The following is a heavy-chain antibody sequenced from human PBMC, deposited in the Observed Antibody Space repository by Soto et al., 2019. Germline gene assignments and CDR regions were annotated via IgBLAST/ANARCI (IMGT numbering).Heavy chain of an antibody. CDR3: ALDE. CDR2: IKSDGSEN. Sequence: EVQLLESGGGLVQPGGSLRLSCAASGFTFSNYSMTWVRQAPGKGLEWVASIKSDGSENQYVDSVNGRFTISRDNTKNTLDQQVDTQSAEDTSVYYCALDEWGQGTLVIVSS. CDR1: GFTFSNYS. V-gene: IGHV3-7*01. J-gene: IGHJ4*02.